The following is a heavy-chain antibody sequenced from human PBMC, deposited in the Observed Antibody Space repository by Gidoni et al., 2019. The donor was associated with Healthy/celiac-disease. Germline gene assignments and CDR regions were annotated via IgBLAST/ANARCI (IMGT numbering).Heavy chain of an antibody. D-gene: IGHD2-2*01. Sequence: QVQLQQWGAGLLKPSATLSLTCAVYGGSFSGYYWSWIRQPPGKGLEWIGAINHSGSSNYNPSLKSRVTISVDTSKNQFSLKLSSVTAADTAVYYCARELRYCSSTSCYAPYGMDVWGQGTTVTVSS. J-gene: IGHJ6*02. V-gene: IGHV4-34*01. CDR1: GGSFSGYY. CDR3: ARELRYCSSTSCYAPYGMDV. CDR2: INHSGSS.